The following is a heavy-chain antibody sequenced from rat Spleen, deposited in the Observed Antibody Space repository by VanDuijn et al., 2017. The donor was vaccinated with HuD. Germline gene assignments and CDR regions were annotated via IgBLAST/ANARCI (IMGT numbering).Heavy chain of an antibody. J-gene: IGHJ3*01. CDR3: TSSYGGYTQHWFAY. V-gene: IGHV2-1*01. D-gene: IGHD1-11*01. Sequence: QVQLKESGPGLVQPSQTLSLTCTVSGFSLTSNSVHWVRQPPGKGLEWMGGIWGDGSTDYNSALKSRLSISRDTSKSQVFLKMNSLQTDDTAIYFCTSSYGGYTQHWFAYWGQGTLVTVSS. CDR2: IWGDGST. CDR1: GFSLTSNS.